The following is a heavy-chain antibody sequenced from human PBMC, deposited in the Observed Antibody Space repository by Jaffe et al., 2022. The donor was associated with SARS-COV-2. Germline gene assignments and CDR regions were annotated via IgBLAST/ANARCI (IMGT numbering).Heavy chain of an antibody. J-gene: IGHJ3*02. CDR3: ARAAVVMAGAFDI. Sequence: EVQLVESGGGLVQPGGSLRLSCAASGFTFSSYDMHWVRQATGKGLEWVSAIGTAGDTYYPGSVKGRFTISRENAKNSLYLQMNSLRAGDTAVYYCARAAVVMAGAFDIWGQGTMVTVSS. CDR2: IGTAGDT. V-gene: IGHV3-13*01. CDR1: GFTFSSYD. D-gene: IGHD2-15*01.